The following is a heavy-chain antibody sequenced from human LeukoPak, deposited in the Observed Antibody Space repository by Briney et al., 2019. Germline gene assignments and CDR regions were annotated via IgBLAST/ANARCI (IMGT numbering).Heavy chain of an antibody. J-gene: IGHJ4*02. Sequence: GGSLRLSCAASGFTFSRYGMHWVRQAPGKGLEWGAVLWYDGSDKYYADSVKGRFTISRDNSKNTLYLQMNSLRAEDTAVYYCARDFIAAAGTNVGYWGQGTLVTVSS. D-gene: IGHD6-13*01. CDR1: GFTFSRYG. CDR2: LWYDGSDK. V-gene: IGHV3-33*01. CDR3: ARDFIAAAGTNVGY.